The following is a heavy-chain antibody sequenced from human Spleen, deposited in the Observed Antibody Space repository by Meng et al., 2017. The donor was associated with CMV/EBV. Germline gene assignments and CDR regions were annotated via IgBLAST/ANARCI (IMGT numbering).Heavy chain of an antibody. Sequence: GESLKISCAASAFPFSDYTMNWVRQAPGKGLEWVSSISSSSSYIYYADSVKGRFTISRDNAKNSLYLQMNSLRAEDTAVYYCARDVTIFGVVNGRYFDLWGRGTLVTVSS. CDR3: ARDVTIFGVVNGRYFDL. J-gene: IGHJ2*01. CDR2: ISSSSSYI. V-gene: IGHV3-21*01. CDR1: AFPFSDYT. D-gene: IGHD3-3*01.